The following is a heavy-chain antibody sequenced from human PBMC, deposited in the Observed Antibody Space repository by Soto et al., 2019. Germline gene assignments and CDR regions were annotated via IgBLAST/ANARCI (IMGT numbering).Heavy chain of an antibody. J-gene: IGHJ4*02. CDR2: IYYSGST. D-gene: IGHD5-12*01. Sequence: PSETLSLTCSVSADSISRYYWSWIRQPPGKGLEWIGYIYYSGSTNYSPSLKSRATISVDTSKNQFSLKLSSVTAADTAVYYCARHNPYSGHDRLAYWGQGTLVPVAS. V-gene: IGHV4-59*08. CDR3: ARHNPYSGHDRLAY. CDR1: ADSISRYY.